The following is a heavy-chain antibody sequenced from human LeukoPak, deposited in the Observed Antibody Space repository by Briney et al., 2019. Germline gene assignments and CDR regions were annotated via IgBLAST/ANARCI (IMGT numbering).Heavy chain of an antibody. D-gene: IGHD6-19*01. CDR1: GFTFSSYA. J-gene: IGHJ4*02. CDR3: AREGIAVAGSYYFDY. V-gene: IGHV3-30-3*01. CDR2: ISYDGSNK. Sequence: PGGSLRLSCAASGFTFSSYAMHRVRQAPGKGLEWVAVISYDGSNKYYADSVKGRFTISRDNSKNTLYLQMNSLRAEDTAVYYCAREGIAVAGSYYFDYWGQGTLVTVSS.